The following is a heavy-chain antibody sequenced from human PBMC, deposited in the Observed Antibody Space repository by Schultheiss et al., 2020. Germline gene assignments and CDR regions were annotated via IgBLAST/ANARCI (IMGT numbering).Heavy chain of an antibody. CDR3: ASEFCSRTTSIDY. CDR1: GFSFSSYW. D-gene: IGHD2-2*01. Sequence: GGSLRLSCAASGFSFSSYWMSWVRQAPGKGLEWVANINKDGSERYYVDSVKGRFTISRDNGKNSLYLQMDSLRDEDTALYYCASEFCSRTTSIDYWGQGTLVTVYS. V-gene: IGHV3-7*01. J-gene: IGHJ4*02. CDR2: INKDGSER.